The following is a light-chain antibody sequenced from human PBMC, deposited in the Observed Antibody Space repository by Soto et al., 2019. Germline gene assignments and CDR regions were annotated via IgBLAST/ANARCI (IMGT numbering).Light chain of an antibody. Sequence: QSALTQPPSASGSPGQSITISCTGTSSDVGGYNYVSWYQQHPGKAPKLMIYDVSNRPSGVSDRFSGSKSDNTASLAISGLQAEDEADYYCSSYTSTSAGVFGGGTKVTVL. CDR1: SSDVGGYNY. V-gene: IGLV2-14*03. CDR3: SSYTSTSAGV. CDR2: DVS. J-gene: IGLJ3*02.